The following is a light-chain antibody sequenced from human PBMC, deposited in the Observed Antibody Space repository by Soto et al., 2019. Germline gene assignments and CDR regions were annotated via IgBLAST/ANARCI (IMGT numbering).Light chain of an antibody. CDR2: DAT. CDR1: QSISTY. J-gene: IGKJ1*01. CDR3: QQTYSPLLT. Sequence: DIQMTQSPSSLSASVGDRFAITCRASQSISTYLNWYQQKPGKAPKVLIYDATSLQSGVPSRFSGSGSGTDFALTITSLQAEDFATYYCQQTYSPLLTFGQGTKVDIK. V-gene: IGKV1-39*01.